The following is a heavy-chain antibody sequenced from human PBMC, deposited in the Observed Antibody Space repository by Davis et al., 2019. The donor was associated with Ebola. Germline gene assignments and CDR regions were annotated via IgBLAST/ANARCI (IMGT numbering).Heavy chain of an antibody. J-gene: IGHJ5*02. CDR3: AGRDKVRPVPGVGNWFDP. CDR1: GGSISSYH. CDR2: FYYTGST. Sequence: SETLSLTCTVSGGSISSYHWTWIRQPPGKGLEWIGYFYYTGSTNYNPSLKSRVAISLDASNNEFSLRLSSVTAADTAMYYCAGRDKVRPVPGVGNWFDPWGQGTLVTVSS. V-gene: IGHV4-59*08. D-gene: IGHD6-19*01.